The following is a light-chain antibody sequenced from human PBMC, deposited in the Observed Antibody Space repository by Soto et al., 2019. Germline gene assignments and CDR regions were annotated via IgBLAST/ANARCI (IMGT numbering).Light chain of an antibody. J-gene: IGKJ1*01. CDR3: QQYNSYSRT. V-gene: IGKV1-5*03. CDR1: QSLSSW. Sequence: SQISQSTSNRSASAGGRVTITCLASQSLSSWLGWYQQKPGKAPKLLIYTASSLQSGVPSRFSGSGSGTEFTLTISSLQPDDFATYYCQQYNSYSRTFGQGTKVDIK. CDR2: TAS.